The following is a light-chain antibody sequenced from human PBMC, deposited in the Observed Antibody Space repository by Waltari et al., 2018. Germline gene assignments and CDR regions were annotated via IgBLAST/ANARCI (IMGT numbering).Light chain of an antibody. V-gene: IGKV3-20*01. J-gene: IGKJ1*01. CDR3: QHYVRLPVT. CDR2: GAS. CDR1: QSVGHF. Sequence: IVLTQSPGTLSLSPGERATLSCRASQSVGHFLVWYQQKPGQAPRLLIQGASTRATGTPDRFSGSGSGTDFSLTISRLEPEDFAMYYCQHYVRLPVTFGQGTKVEI.